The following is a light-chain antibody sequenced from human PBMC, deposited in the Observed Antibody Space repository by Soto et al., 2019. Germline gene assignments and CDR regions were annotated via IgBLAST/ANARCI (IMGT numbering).Light chain of an antibody. Sequence: ATWMTQSPSLFSASTGDRVTITCRSSQDISSSLAWFQQKPGRAPKLLIYSAVTLQSGVPSRFSGSASGTYFALTIRCLQSEDFATYYCQQYYTYPYTFGQGTKLEIK. J-gene: IGKJ2*01. CDR2: SAV. CDR1: QDISSS. CDR3: QQYYTYPYT. V-gene: IGKV1-8*01.